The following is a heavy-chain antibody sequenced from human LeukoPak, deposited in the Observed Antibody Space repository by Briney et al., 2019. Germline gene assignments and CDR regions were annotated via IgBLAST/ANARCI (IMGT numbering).Heavy chain of an antibody. V-gene: IGHV3-23*01. Sequence: GGSLRLSCAAAGLSFSNYAMYWVRQAPGKGLEWVSAIGGSGGNIFYTDSVKGRFTISRGSSKNTLYLQMNRLRAEDAAVYYCAKAPVTTCSGAYCYPFDYWGQGTLVTVSS. CDR2: IGGSGGNI. CDR1: GLSFSNYA. D-gene: IGHD2-21*01. CDR3: AKAPVTTCSGAYCYPFDY. J-gene: IGHJ4*02.